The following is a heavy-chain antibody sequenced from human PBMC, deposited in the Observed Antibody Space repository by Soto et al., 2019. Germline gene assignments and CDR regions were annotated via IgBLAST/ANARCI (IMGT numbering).Heavy chain of an antibody. CDR2: IYYSGST. Sequence: PSETLSLTCTVSGGSISSYYWSWIRQPPGKGLEWIGYIYYSGSTNYNPSLKSRVTISVDTSKNQFSLKLSSVTAADTAVYYCAREGGHSGYDKNYYFDYWGQGTLVTVS. D-gene: IGHD5-12*01. CDR1: GGSISSYY. CDR3: AREGGHSGYDKNYYFDY. V-gene: IGHV4-59*01. J-gene: IGHJ4*02.